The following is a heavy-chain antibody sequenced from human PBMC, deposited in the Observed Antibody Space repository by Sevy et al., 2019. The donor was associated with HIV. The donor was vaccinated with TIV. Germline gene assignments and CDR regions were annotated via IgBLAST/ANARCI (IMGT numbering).Heavy chain of an antibody. V-gene: IGHV3-21*01. CDR2: ISSSSSYI. CDR3: ARDPNTHLLYRWVGWFDP. D-gene: IGHD2-8*02. J-gene: IGHJ5*02. Sequence: GSLRLSCAASGFTFSSYSMNWVRQAPGKGLEWVSSISSSSSYIYYADSVKGRFTISRDNAKNSLYLQMNSLRAEDTAVYYCARDPNTHLLYRWVGWFDPWGQGTLVTVS. CDR1: GFTFSSYS.